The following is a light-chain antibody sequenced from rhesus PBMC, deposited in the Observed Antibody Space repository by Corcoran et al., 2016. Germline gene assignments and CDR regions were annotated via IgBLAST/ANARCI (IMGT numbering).Light chain of an antibody. CDR1: RSNIGSNS. CDR3: AACDDSLRGYI. CDR2: HND. J-gene: IGLJ1*01. Sequence: QSVLTQPPSASEAARKSVTLSCSGSRSNIGSNSVSWYQQLPGTAPKVLILHNDQRASGVSDRFSGSKSGTSASLAISGLQTEDEADYYCAACDDSLRGYIFGAGTRLTVL. V-gene: IGLV1-60*01.